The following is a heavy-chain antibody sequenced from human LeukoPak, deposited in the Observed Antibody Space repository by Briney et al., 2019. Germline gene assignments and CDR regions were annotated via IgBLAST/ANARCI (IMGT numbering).Heavy chain of an antibody. Sequence: SVKVSCKDSRGTFSSYAISWVRQAPGQGLEWMGRIIPILGIANYAQKFQGRVTITADKSTSTAYVELSSLRSEDTAVYYCARALYLSAAFDIWGQGTMVTVSS. V-gene: IGHV1-69*04. CDR2: IIPILGIA. CDR1: RGTFSSYA. CDR3: ARALYLSAAFDI. D-gene: IGHD3-16*02. J-gene: IGHJ3*02.